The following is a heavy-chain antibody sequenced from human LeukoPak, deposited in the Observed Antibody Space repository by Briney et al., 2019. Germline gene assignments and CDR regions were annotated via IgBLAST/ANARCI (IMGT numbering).Heavy chain of an antibody. CDR1: GDSINSGRNY. V-gene: IGHV4-39*01. CDR3: ARHLSGSAMMHYFDY. Sequence: PSETLSLTCNVSGDSINSGRNYWGWIRQSPGKGLEWIASIYYSGNSYYNPSLKSRVSISVDTSKNHVSLTLFSLTAADTALYYCARHLSGSAMMHYFDYRGQGILVTVSS. CDR2: IYYSGNS. D-gene: IGHD5-18*01. J-gene: IGHJ4*02.